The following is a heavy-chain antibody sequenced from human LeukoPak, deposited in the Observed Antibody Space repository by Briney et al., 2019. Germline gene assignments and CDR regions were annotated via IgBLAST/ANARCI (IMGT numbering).Heavy chain of an antibody. CDR1: GFTFSNAW. Sequence: GGSLRLSCAASGFTFSNAWMSWVRQAPGKGLEWVGRIKSKTDGGTTDYAAPVKGRSTISRDDSKNTLYLQMNSLKTEDTAVYYCTTRTTSPSYYYYYMDVWGKGTTVTVSS. D-gene: IGHD1-14*01. CDR2: IKSKTDGGTT. V-gene: IGHV3-15*01. CDR3: TTRTTSPSYYYYYMDV. J-gene: IGHJ6*03.